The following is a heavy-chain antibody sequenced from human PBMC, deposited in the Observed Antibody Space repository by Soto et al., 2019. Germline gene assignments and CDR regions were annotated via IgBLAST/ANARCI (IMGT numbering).Heavy chain of an antibody. Sequence: GASVKVSCKASGGTFSSYTISWVRQAPGQGLEWMGRIIPILGIANYAQKFQGRVTITADKSTSTAYMELSSLRSEDTAVYYCARDTLAAAGSENWFDPWGQGTLVTVSS. CDR3: ARDTLAAAGSENWFDP. V-gene: IGHV1-69*04. J-gene: IGHJ5*02. CDR1: GGTFSSYT. CDR2: IIPILGIA. D-gene: IGHD6-13*01.